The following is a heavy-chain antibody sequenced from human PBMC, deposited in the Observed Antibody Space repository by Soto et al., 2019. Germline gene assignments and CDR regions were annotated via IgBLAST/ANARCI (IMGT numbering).Heavy chain of an antibody. CDR2: ISYDGSNK. V-gene: IGHV3-30-3*01. CDR3: ARYGMDV. Sequence: QVQLVESGGGVVQPGRSLRLSCAASGFTFSSYAMHWVRQAPGKGLEWVAVISYDGSNKYYEDSVKGRFTISRDNSKNTLYLQMNSLRAEDTAVYYCARYGMDVWGQGTTVTVSS. J-gene: IGHJ6*02. CDR1: GFTFSSYA.